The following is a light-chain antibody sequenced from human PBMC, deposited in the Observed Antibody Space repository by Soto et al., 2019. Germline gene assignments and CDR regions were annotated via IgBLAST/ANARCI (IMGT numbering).Light chain of an antibody. CDR2: GAS. Sequence: EIVVTQSPGTLSLSPGDRATLSCRASQSINNNYLAWYQQKPGQPPSLLIYGASSRATGIPDRFSGSGSGTTFPLTISTLEHEDSAVYYCQQSGTSPPFTFGGGNKVEIK. CDR3: QQSGTSPPFT. V-gene: IGKV3-20*01. CDR1: QSINNNY. J-gene: IGKJ4*01.